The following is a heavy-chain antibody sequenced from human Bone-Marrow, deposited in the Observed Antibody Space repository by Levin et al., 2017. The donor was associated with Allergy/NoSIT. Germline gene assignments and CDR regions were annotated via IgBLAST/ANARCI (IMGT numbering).Heavy chain of an antibody. Sequence: ASVKVSCVVSGFTISSYWMSWVRQAPGKGLEWVAKIKKDGSQKYYVDSVKGRFTISRDNAKNSLYLQMNSLRAEDTAVYYCVNWGSYWGQGTLVTVSS. CDR2: IKKDGSQK. J-gene: IGHJ4*02. V-gene: IGHV3-7*02. D-gene: IGHD3-16*01. CDR1: GFTISSYW. CDR3: VNWGSY.